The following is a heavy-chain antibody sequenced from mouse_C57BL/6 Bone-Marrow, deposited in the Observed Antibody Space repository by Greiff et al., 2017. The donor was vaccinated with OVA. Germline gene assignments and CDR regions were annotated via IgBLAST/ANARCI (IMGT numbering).Heavy chain of an antibody. CDR2: IDPSDSYT. V-gene: IGHV1-69*01. J-gene: IGHJ4*01. Sequence: QVQLQQPGAELVMPGASVKLSCKASGYTFTSYWMHWVKQRPGQGLEWIGEIDPSDSYTNYNQKFKGKSTLTVDKSSSAAYMPLSSLTSEDSAVYYCARRTTVVATNYYAMDYWGQGTSVTVSS. CDR1: GYTFTSYW. D-gene: IGHD1-1*01. CDR3: ARRTTVVATNYYAMDY.